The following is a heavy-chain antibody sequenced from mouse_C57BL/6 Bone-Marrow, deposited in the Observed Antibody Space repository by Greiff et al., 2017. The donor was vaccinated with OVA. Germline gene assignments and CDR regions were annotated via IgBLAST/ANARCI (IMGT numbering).Heavy chain of an antibody. CDR3: AIRRWTAQATCAMDY. CDR2: INPSSGYT. J-gene: IGHJ4*01. D-gene: IGHD3-2*02. V-gene: IGHV1-7*01. Sequence: QVQLQQSGAELAKPGASVKLSCKASGYTFTSYWMHWVKQRPGQGLEWIGYINPSSGYTKYNQKFKDKATLTADKSSSTAYMQLSSLTSEDSAVYYCAIRRWTAQATCAMDYWGQGTSVTVAS. CDR1: GYTFTSYW.